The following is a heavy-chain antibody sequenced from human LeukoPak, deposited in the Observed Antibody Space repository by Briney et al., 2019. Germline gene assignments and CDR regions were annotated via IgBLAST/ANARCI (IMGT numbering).Heavy chain of an antibody. D-gene: IGHD3-10*01. CDR3: ATQFFTMVRGVISLDWFDP. CDR2: FHPEDGET. V-gene: IGHV1-24*01. CDR1: GYTLTELS. Sequence: GASVKVSCKVSGYTLTELSMHWVRQAPGKGLEWMGGFHPEDGETIYAQKFQGRVTMTEDTSTDTAYMELSSLRSEDTAVYYCATQFFTMVRGVISLDWFDPWGQGTLVTVSS. J-gene: IGHJ5*02.